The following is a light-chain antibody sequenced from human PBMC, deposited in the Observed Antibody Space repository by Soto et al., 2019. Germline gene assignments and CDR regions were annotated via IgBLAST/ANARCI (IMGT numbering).Light chain of an antibody. CDR3: ISYAGSSIGV. J-gene: IGLJ3*02. CDR2: DVS. V-gene: IGLV2-8*01. CDR1: SSDVGSYNY. Sequence: QSALTQPPSASGSPGQSVTISCTGTSSDVGSYNYVFWYQQHPGKAPKLMIYDVSKRPSGVPDRFSGSKSGNTASLTVSGLQAEDEADFYCISYAGSSIGVFGGGTKLTVL.